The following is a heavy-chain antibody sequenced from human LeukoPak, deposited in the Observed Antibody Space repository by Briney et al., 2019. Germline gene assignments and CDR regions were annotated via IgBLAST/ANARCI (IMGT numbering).Heavy chain of an antibody. CDR3: ASGGVYYDILTGYYRSNAFDI. CDR2: IYSGGST. J-gene: IGHJ3*02. Sequence: GGSLRLSCAASGFTVSSDYMSWVRQAPGKGLEWDSVIYSGGSTYYADTVKGRFTISRDNSKNTLYLQMNSLRAEDTAVYYCASGGVYYDILTGYYRSNAFDIWGQGTMVTVSS. CDR1: GFTVSSDY. D-gene: IGHD3-9*01. V-gene: IGHV3-53*01.